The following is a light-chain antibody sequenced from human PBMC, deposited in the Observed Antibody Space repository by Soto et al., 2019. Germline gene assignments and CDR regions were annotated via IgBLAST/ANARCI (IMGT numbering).Light chain of an antibody. Sequence: QSALTQPRSVSGSPGQSVTISCSGTSSDVGGYNYVSWHQQHPGKAPKLIIYDVSKRPSGVPDRFSGSKSGNTASLTISGLQAEDEADYYCCSYAGTYTYLVISGGTKLTVL. CDR2: DVS. V-gene: IGLV2-11*01. J-gene: IGLJ2*01. CDR3: CSYAGTYTYLV. CDR1: SSDVGGYNY.